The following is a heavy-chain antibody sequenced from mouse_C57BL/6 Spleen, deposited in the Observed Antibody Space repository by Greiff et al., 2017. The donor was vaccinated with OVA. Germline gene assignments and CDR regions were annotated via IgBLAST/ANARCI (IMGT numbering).Heavy chain of an antibody. V-gene: IGHV5-17*01. J-gene: IGHJ4*01. D-gene: IGHD1-1*01. Sequence: EVHLVESGGGLVKPGGSLTLSCAASGFTFSDYGMHWVRRAPEKGLEGVAYISSGSSTIYYADTVNGRFTISRDNAKNTLFLQMTSLRSEDTAMYYCARNTAVVATDYAMDYWGQGTSVTVSS. CDR1: GFTFSDYG. CDR2: ISSGSSTI. CDR3: ARNTAVVATDYAMDY.